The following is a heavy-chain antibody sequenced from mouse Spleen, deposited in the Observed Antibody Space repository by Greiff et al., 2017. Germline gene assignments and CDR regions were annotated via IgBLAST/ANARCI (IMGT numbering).Heavy chain of an antibody. Sequence: EVQLQESGPELVKPGASVKIPCKASGYTFTDYNMDWVKQSHGKSLEWIGDINPNNGGTIYNQKFKGKATLTVDKSSSTAYMELRSLTSEDTAVYYCARGGGYYYGSSGFAYWGQGTLVTVSA. CDR2: INPNNGGT. CDR3: ARGGGYYYGSSGFAY. CDR1: GYTFTDYN. J-gene: IGHJ3*01. V-gene: IGHV1-18*01. D-gene: IGHD1-1*01.